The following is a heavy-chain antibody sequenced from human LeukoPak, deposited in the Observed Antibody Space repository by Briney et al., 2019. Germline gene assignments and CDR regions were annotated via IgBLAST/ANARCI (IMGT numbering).Heavy chain of an antibody. CDR2: IYHSGST. Sequence: SETLSLTCAVSGGSISSGGYSWSWIRQPPGKGLEWIGYIYHSGSTYYNPSLKSRATISVDRSMNQFSLKLSSVTAADTAVYYCARSSEGSLDWFDPWGQGTLVTVSS. V-gene: IGHV4-30-2*01. CDR1: GGSISSGGYS. D-gene: IGHD3-10*01. CDR3: ARSSEGSLDWFDP. J-gene: IGHJ5*02.